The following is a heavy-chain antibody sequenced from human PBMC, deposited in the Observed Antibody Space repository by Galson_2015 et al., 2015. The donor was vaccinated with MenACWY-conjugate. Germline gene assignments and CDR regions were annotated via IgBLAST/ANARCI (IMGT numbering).Heavy chain of an antibody. CDR3: ARGHYGMDV. CDR2: IKKDGSEK. J-gene: IGHJ6*02. CDR1: GFTFRNHW. V-gene: IGHV3-7*03. Sequence: SLRLSCAASGFTFRNHWMTWVRQAPGQGLEWVASIKKDGSEKYYVDSVKGRFTISRDNAKNSLYLEMNSLRVEDTAVYSCARGHYGMDVWGQGTTVTASS.